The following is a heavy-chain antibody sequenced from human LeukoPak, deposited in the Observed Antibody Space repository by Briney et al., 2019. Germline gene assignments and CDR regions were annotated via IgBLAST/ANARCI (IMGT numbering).Heavy chain of an antibody. J-gene: IGHJ4*02. V-gene: IGHV4-39*01. CDR1: GGSISSSGYY. CDR2: MYYSGTT. D-gene: IGHD1-26*01. Sequence: PSETLSLTCSLSGGSISSSGYYWGWIRQPPGQGLEWIVSMYYSGTTYYNPSLKSRVTISVDTSKNQFSLKLTSVTAADTAVYYCARRSGSYFSHFDYWGQGNLVTVSS. CDR3: ARRSGSYFSHFDY.